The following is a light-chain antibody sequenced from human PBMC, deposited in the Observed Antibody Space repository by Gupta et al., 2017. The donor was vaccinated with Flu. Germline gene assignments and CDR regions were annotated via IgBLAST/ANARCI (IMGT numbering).Light chain of an antibody. CDR3: QQYYTTPWT. J-gene: IGKJ1*01. V-gene: IGKV4-1*01. CDR1: QNVLYISNNKNY. CDR2: WAS. Sequence: DIVMTHSPDSLAVSLSDSDTNNCKSSQNVLYISNNKNYLAWYQQKPGQPPKLLIYWASTRESGVPDRFSGSGFGTDFTLTISSLQAEDVAVYYCQQYYTTPWTFGQGTSVEIK.